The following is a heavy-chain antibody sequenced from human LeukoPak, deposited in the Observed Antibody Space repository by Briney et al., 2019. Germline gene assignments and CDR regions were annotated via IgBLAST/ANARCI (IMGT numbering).Heavy chain of an antibody. V-gene: IGHV1-2*02. CDR1: GYTFTDYY. J-gene: IGHJ3*02. Sequence: VASVKVSCKASGYTFTDYYVHWVRQAPGQGLEWMGWINPNSGGTNYAQKFRGRVTMTRDTSISTAYMDLSRLRSDDTAVYYCAKVVHGTVAFDIWGQGTLVTVSS. CDR3: AKVVHGTVAFDI. D-gene: IGHD2-2*01. CDR2: INPNSGGT.